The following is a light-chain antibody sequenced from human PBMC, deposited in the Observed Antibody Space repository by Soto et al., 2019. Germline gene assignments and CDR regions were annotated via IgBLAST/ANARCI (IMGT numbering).Light chain of an antibody. Sequence: QSVLTQPASVSGSPGQSITISCTGTSSDVGGYNYVSWYQQYPGKAPKLMIYDVSNRPSGVSNRFSGSKSGNTASLTISGLQAEGEADYYCSSYTISNTLVFVSGTKVIVL. CDR2: DVS. V-gene: IGLV2-14*01. CDR3: SSYTISNTLV. J-gene: IGLJ1*01. CDR1: SSDVGGYNY.